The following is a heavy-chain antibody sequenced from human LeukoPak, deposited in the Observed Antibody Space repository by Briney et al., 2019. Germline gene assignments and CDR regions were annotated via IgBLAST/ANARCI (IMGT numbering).Heavy chain of an antibody. CDR1: GDSVSSNSAA. Sequence: SQTLSPTCAISGDSVSSNSAAWNWIRQSPSRGLEWLGRTYYRSKWYNDYAVSVKSRITINPDTSKNQFSLQLNSVTPEDTAVYYCVRGTTMVRGYWFDPWGQGTLVTVSS. CDR2: TYYRSKWYN. D-gene: IGHD3-10*01. V-gene: IGHV6-1*01. J-gene: IGHJ5*02. CDR3: VRGTTMVRGYWFDP.